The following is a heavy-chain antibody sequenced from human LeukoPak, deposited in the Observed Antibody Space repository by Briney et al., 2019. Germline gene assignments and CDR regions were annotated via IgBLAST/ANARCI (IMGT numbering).Heavy chain of an antibody. CDR3: ARGRGAGATISDY. J-gene: IGHJ4*02. CDR1: GGSVSSGGYY. CDR2: IYYSGST. D-gene: IGHD1-26*01. Sequence: SQTLSLTCTVSGGSVSSGGYYWIWIRQHPGKGLEWIGYIYYSGSTYYSPSLKSRVTISLDTSKIQFSLRLSSVTAADTAVYYRARGRGAGATISDYWGQGTLVTVSS. V-gene: IGHV4-31*03.